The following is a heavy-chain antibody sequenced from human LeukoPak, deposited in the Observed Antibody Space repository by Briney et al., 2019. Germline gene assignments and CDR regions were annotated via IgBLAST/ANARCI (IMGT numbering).Heavy chain of an antibody. CDR1: GGCFSNNC. J-gene: IGHJ5*02. CDR3: ARLLFDFSSGYYMGFDP. V-gene: IGHV4-34*01. CDR2: MNHRGSA. Sequence: SETLSLTCAVYGGCFSNNCWSWIRQSPGKGLEWIGDMNHRGSANYNPSLKSRVTISLDTSKNQISLNLNSVTAADTAVYYCARLLFDFSSGYYMGFDPWGQGTLVTVSS. D-gene: IGHD3-3*01.